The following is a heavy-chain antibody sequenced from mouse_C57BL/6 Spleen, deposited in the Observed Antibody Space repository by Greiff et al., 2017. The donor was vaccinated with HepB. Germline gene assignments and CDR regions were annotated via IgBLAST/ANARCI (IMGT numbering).Heavy chain of an antibody. Sequence: EVQLVESGGGLVKPGGSLKLSCAASGFTFSDYGMHWVRQAPEKGLEWVAYISGGSSTIYYADTVKGRFTISRDNAKNTLFLQMTSLRSEDTAMYYCARDNYGSSLAWFAYWGQGTLVTVSA. CDR2: ISGGSSTI. J-gene: IGHJ3*01. V-gene: IGHV5-17*01. CDR3: ARDNYGSSLAWFAY. CDR1: GFTFSDYG. D-gene: IGHD1-1*01.